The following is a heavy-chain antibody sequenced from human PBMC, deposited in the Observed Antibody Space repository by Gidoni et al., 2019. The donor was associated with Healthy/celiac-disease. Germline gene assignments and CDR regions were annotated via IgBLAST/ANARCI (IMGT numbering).Heavy chain of an antibody. CDR2: IIPIFGTA. J-gene: IGHJ4*02. D-gene: IGHD3-3*01. CDR3: ASPRFLEWLWGFDY. CDR1: GGTSSSYA. V-gene: IGHV1-69*01. Sequence: QVQLVQSGAEVKKPGSSVKVSCKASGGTSSSYAISWVRQAPGQGLEWMGGIIPIFGTANYAQKFQGRVTMTADESTSTAYMELSSLRSEDTAVYYCASPRFLEWLWGFDYWGQGTLVTVSS.